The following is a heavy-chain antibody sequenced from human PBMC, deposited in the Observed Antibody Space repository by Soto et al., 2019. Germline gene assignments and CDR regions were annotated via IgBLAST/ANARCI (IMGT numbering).Heavy chain of an antibody. CDR3: AKAIAAAAGGMDV. D-gene: IGHD6-13*01. Sequence: QVQLVESGGGVVQPGRSLRLSCAASGFTFSSYGMHWVRQAPGKGLEWVAVISYDGSNKYYADSVKGRFTISRDNSKNTLYLQMNSRRAEDTAVYYCAKAIAAAAGGMDVWGQGTTVTVSS. CDR1: GFTFSSYG. V-gene: IGHV3-30*18. J-gene: IGHJ6*02. CDR2: ISYDGSNK.